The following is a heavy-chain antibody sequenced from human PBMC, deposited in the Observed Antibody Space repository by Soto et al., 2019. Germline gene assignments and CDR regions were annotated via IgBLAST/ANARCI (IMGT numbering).Heavy chain of an antibody. CDR3: ARQLGWLQTIDY. D-gene: IGHD5-12*01. Sequence: GESLKISCKGSGYSFTSYWISWVRQMPGKGLEWMGRIDPSDSYTNYSPSFQGHVTISADKSISTAYLQWSSLKASDTAMYYCARQLGWLQTIDYWGQGTLVTVSS. V-gene: IGHV5-10-1*01. J-gene: IGHJ4*02. CDR2: IDPSDSYT. CDR1: GYSFTSYW.